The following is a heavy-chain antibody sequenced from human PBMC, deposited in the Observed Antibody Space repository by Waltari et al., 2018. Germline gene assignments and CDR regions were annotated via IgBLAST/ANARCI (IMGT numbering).Heavy chain of an antibody. CDR3: AMGLRGTYYDFWSGYYKDY. J-gene: IGHJ4*02. V-gene: IGHV1-2*02. D-gene: IGHD3-3*01. Sequence: QVQLVQSGAEVKKPGASVKVSCEASGYTFTGYVMHCVRQAPGQGLGWLGWINPNSGGTNYAQKFQGRVTMTRDTSISTAYMELSRLRSDDTAVYYCAMGLRGTYYDFWSGYYKDYWGQGTLVTVSS. CDR2: INPNSGGT. CDR1: GYTFTGYV.